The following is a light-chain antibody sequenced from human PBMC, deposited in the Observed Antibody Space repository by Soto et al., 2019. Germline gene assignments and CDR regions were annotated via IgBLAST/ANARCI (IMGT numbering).Light chain of an antibody. CDR1: SSNIGAGYD. CDR3: AAWDDSLNGVV. V-gene: IGLV1-40*01. J-gene: IGLJ2*01. Sequence: QSVLTQPPSVSGAPGQRVTISCTGSSSNIGAGYDVHWYQHLPGTAPKLLIYVNNQRPSGVPDRFSGSKSATSASLAISGLQSEDEADYYCAAWDDSLNGVVFGGGTKLTVL. CDR2: VNN.